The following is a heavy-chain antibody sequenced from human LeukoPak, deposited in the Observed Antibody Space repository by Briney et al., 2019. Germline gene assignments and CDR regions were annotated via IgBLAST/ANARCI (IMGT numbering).Heavy chain of an antibody. CDR2: IYHSGRT. J-gene: IGHJ5*02. CDR3: VRVGHNWFDP. CDR1: GGSISSPNW. D-gene: IGHD1-26*01. Sequence: SETLSLTCAVSGGSISSPNWWTWVRQPPGKGLEWIGEIYHSGRTNSNPSLESRVIMSVDKSKNQFSLKLTSVTAADTAVYYCVRVGHNWFDPWGQGTLVTVSS. V-gene: IGHV4-4*02.